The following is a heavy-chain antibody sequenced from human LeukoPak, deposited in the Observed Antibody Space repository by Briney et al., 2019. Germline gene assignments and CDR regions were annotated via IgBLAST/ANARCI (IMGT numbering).Heavy chain of an antibody. CDR3: ARGDDYYYFGMDV. CDR2: ICWNSGSI. J-gene: IGHJ6*02. Sequence: GGSLRLSCAASGFTFDDYARHWVRQAPGKGLEWVSGICWNSGSIDYADSVKGRFTISRDNAKNSLYLQMNSLRAEDTALYYCARGDDYYYFGMDVWGPGTTVTVSS. D-gene: IGHD3-10*01. CDR1: GFTFDDYA. V-gene: IGHV3-9*01.